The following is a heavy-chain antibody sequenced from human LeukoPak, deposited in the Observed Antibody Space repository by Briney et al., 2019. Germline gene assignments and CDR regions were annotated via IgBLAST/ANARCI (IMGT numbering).Heavy chain of an antibody. V-gene: IGHV1-46*01. J-gene: IGHJ4*02. Sequence: ASVKVSFKASGYTFTNYYIHWVRQAPGQGLEWTGIINPSGGSTSYAQKFQGRVTMTRDTSTSTVYMELSSLRSEGTAVYYCARAGTYSDSSRSRFDYWGQGTLVTVSS. D-gene: IGHD6-6*01. CDR1: GYTFTNYY. CDR2: INPSGGST. CDR3: ARAGTYSDSSRSRFDY.